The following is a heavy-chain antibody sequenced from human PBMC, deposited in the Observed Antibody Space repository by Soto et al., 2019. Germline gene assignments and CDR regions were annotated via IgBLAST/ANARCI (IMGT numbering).Heavy chain of an antibody. CDR1: GFTFSNAW. D-gene: IGHD3-9*01. CDR2: IKSKTDGGTT. V-gene: IGHV3-15*07. CDR3: TTDLFLGYFDWFANDAFDI. J-gene: IGHJ3*02. Sequence: GGSLRLSCAASGFTFSNAWMNWVRQAPGKGLEWVGRIKSKTDGGTTDYAAPVKGRFTISRDDSKNTLYLQMNSLKTEDTAVYYCTTDLFLGYFDWFANDAFDIWGQGTMVTVSS.